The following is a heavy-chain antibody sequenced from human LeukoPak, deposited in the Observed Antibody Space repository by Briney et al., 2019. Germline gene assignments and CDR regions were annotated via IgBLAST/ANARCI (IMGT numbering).Heavy chain of an antibody. Sequence: ASVKISCKASGYMFTTYYMQWVRQAPGQGLEWMGVIRPGDGKTNYAQEFQARVTITRDTFTRTVNMELSSLSSEDTAVYYCASGDHGDYEAFDIWGQGTMVTVSS. CDR2: IRPGDGKT. CDR3: ASGDHGDYEAFDI. V-gene: IGHV1-46*01. J-gene: IGHJ3*02. CDR1: GYMFTTYY. D-gene: IGHD4-17*01.